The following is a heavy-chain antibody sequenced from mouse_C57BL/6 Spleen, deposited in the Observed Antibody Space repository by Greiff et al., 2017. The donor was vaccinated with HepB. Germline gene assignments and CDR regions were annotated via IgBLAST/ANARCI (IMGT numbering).Heavy chain of an antibody. CDR1: GYSFTSYY. V-gene: IGHV1-66*01. CDR3: ARSSPAYYSNYGY. J-gene: IGHJ2*01. Sequence: VQLQESGPELVKPGASVKISCKASGYSFTSYYIHWVKQRPGQGLEWIGWIYPGSGNTKYNEKFKGKATLTADTSSSTAYMQLSSLTSEDSAVYYCARSSPAYYSNYGYWGQGTTLTVSS. D-gene: IGHD2-5*01. CDR2: IYPGSGNT.